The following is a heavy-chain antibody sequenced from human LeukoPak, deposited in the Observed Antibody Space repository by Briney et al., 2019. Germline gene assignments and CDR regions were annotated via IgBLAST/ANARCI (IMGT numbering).Heavy chain of an antibody. CDR1: GYTFTGYY. CDR3: ARSHYYYYGMDV. V-gene: IGHV1-2*02. CDR2: IIPNSGGT. J-gene: IGHJ6*02. Sequence: GASVKVSCKASGYTFTGYYMHWVRQAPGQGLEWMGWIIPNSGGTNYAQKFQGRVTMTRDTSISTAYMELSRLRSDDTAVYYCARSHYYYYGMDVWGQGTTVTVSS.